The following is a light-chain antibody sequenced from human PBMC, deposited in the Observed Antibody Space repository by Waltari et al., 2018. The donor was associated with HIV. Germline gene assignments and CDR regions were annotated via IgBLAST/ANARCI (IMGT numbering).Light chain of an antibody. CDR3: AAWDDSLNGGV. Sequence: QSDLTQPPSASENPGQRVNFSCSGSRSNIGSNAVTCYQHLPGTAPKLLIYNSNQRTPGVPDRFSGSKAGTSAPLAINGLQSEDAADYYCAAWDDSLNGGVFGTGTKVTVL. V-gene: IGLV1-44*01. CDR2: NSN. CDR1: RSNIGSNA. J-gene: IGLJ1*01.